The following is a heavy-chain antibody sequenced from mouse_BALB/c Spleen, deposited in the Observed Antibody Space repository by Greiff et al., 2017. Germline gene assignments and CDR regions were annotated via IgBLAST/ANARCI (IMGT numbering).Heavy chain of an antibody. J-gene: IGHJ3*01. Sequence: VQLQQSGPELGKPGASVKISCKASGYSFTGYNMYWVKQSHRKSLEWIGYIDPYNGGTSYNQKSKGKATLTVDKSSSTAYMHLNSLTSEDSAIYYCARDDGYYGGFAYWGQGTLVTVSA. D-gene: IGHD2-3*01. CDR2: IDPYNGGT. CDR3: ARDDGYYGGFAY. V-gene: IGHV1S135*01. CDR1: GYSFTGYN.